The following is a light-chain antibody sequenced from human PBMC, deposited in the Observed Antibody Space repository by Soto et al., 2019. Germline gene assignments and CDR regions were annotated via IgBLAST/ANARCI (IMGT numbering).Light chain of an antibody. J-gene: IGKJ1*01. CDR3: QQYNNWPRT. CDR1: QSVSNN. V-gene: IGKV3-15*01. CDR2: GAS. Sequence: EIVMTQYPATLSVSPGERATLSCRASQSVSNNLAWYQQKPGQAPRLLIYGASTRATGIPARFSGSGSGTEFSLTISSLQSEDFAVYYCQQYNNWPRTFGQGTKVEIK.